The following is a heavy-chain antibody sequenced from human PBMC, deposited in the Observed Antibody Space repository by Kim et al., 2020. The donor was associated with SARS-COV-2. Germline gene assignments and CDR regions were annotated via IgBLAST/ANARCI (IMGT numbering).Heavy chain of an antibody. CDR3: ARVEQQLVEGGNWFDP. CDR1: GGSISSYY. V-gene: IGHV4-59*01. CDR2: IYYSGST. J-gene: IGHJ5*02. D-gene: IGHD6-13*01. Sequence: SETLSLTCTVSGGSISSYYWSWIRQPPGKGLEWIGYIYYSGSTNYNPSLKSRVTISVDTSKNQFSLKLSSVTAADTAVYYCARVEQQLVEGGNWFDPWGQGDLVTVSS.